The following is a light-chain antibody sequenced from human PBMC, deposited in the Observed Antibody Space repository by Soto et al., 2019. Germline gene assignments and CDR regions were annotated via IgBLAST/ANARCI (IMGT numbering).Light chain of an antibody. V-gene: IGKV1-39*01. Sequence: IQMTQSPSTLSASVGYIVTITFWDSQSISSWLAWYQPKPGKAPKILIYAASRLQSGVPSRFSGSRSEIDFTLTISSLQPDDFATYFCQQSYSRVTFGQGTRLEIK. CDR3: QQSYSRVT. J-gene: IGKJ5*01. CDR2: AAS. CDR1: QSISSW.